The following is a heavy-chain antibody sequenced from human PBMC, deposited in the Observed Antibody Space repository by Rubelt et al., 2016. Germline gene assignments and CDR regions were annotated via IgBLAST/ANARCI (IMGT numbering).Heavy chain of an antibody. CDR1: GLTFSSQG. CDR3: ARDRNWGRSNWYFDL. Sequence: GGDLVQPGGSLRLSCEVSGLTFSSQGMHWVRQAPGKGPEWVSTISGSGSSTHYADSVKGRFTISRDSSKNTLFLQMSGLRAEDTAVYYCARDRNWGRSNWYFDLWGRGTLVTVSS. CDR2: ISGSGSST. V-gene: IGHV3-23*01. J-gene: IGHJ2*01. D-gene: IGHD7-27*01.